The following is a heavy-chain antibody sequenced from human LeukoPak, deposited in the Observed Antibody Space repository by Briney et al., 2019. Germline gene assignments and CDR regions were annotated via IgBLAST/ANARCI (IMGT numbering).Heavy chain of an antibody. CDR1: GVSLSTSGVG. V-gene: IGHV2-5*01. CDR3: AHSVIVGSTLGYFDY. D-gene: IGHD1-26*01. J-gene: IGHJ4*02. Sequence: SGPTLVKPTQTLTXTCTFSGVSLSTSGVGVGWIRQPPGKALEWLALIYSNDDKRYSPSLKTRLTITKDTSKNQVVLTMTNMDPVDTATYSCAHSVIVGSTLGYFDYWGQGTLVTVSS. CDR2: IYSNDDK.